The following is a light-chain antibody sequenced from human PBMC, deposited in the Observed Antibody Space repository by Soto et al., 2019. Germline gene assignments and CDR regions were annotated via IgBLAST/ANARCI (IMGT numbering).Light chain of an antibody. J-gene: IGLJ1*01. CDR2: EVT. V-gene: IGLV2-8*01. Sequence: QSALTQPHSASGSPGQSVTISCTGTSXDVGGYNYVSWYHQHPGKAPKLTIYEVTKRPSGVPDRFSGSKSGNTASLTVSGLQAEDEADYYCSSYAGSNNYVFGTGTKV. CDR1: SXDVGGYNY. CDR3: SSYAGSNNYV.